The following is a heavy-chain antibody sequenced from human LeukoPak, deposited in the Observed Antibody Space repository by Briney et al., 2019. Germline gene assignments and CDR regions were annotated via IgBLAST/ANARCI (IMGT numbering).Heavy chain of an antibody. Sequence: ASVKVSCKASGYTFTSYDINWVRQATGQGLEWMGWMNPNSGNTGYAQKFQGRVTMTRNTSISTAYMELSSLRSEDTAVYYCARTSPVNYYDSSGYPYYFDYWGQGTLVTVSS. CDR2: MNPNSGNT. D-gene: IGHD3-22*01. CDR3: ARTSPVNYYDSSGYPYYFDY. J-gene: IGHJ4*02. V-gene: IGHV1-8*01. CDR1: GYTFTSYD.